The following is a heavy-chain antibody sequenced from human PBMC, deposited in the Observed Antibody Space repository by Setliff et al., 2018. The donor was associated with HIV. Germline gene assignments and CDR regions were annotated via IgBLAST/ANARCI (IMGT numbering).Heavy chain of an antibody. D-gene: IGHD3-10*01. CDR2: IYYSYSSGST. Sequence: PSETLSLTCTVSGGSISSGDYFWSWIRQPPGKGLEWIGSIYYSYSSGSTYYNPSLKSRVTISVDTSKNHFSLKLRSVTAADAAVYYCARTYGSGSYGPDYWGQGTLVTVSS. CDR1: GGSISSGDYF. V-gene: IGHV4-39*02. CDR3: ARTYGSGSYGPDY. J-gene: IGHJ4*02.